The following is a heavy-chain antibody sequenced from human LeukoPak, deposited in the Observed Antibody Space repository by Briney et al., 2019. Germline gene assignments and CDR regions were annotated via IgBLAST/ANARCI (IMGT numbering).Heavy chain of an antibody. CDR1: GFTFNDYA. V-gene: IGHV3-9*03. Sequence: GGSLRLSCAASGFTFNDYAMNWVRQAPGKGLEWVSGISRNSGSIDYADSVKGRFTISRDNAKNSLYLQMNSLRAEDMALYYCAKDGQLGSFDIWGQGTMVTVSS. CDR3: AKDGQLGSFDI. CDR2: ISRNSGSI. J-gene: IGHJ3*02. D-gene: IGHD3-16*01.